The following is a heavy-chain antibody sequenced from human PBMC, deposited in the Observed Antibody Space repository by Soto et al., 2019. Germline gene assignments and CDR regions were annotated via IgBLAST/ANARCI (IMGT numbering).Heavy chain of an antibody. CDR3: AAMPYTSGLRFDP. CDR1: GGSVNSDSHY. Sequence: SETLSLTCTVSGGSVNSDSHYWRWIRQPPGKGLEWIGHMFYSGSTNYNPPLKSRVSISLDTSNNQCSLKLRSVTAADTAVYYRAAMPYTSGLRFDPWGPATLLTVSS. V-gene: IGHV4-61*01. J-gene: IGHJ5*02. CDR2: MFYSGST. D-gene: IGHD6-19*01.